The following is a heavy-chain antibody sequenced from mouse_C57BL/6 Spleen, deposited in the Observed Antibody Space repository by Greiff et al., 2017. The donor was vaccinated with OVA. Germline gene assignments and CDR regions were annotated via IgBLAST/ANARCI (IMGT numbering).Heavy chain of an antibody. Sequence: VKLVESGPELVKPGASVKISCKASGYAFSSSWMNWVKQRPGKGLEWIGRIYPGDGDTNYNGKFKGKATLTADKSSSTAYMQLSSLPSEDAAVYFCSRWGPGAMDYWGQGTSVTVSS. CDR3: SRWGPGAMDY. J-gene: IGHJ4*01. CDR2: IYPGDGDT. CDR1: GYAFSSSW. V-gene: IGHV1-82*01.